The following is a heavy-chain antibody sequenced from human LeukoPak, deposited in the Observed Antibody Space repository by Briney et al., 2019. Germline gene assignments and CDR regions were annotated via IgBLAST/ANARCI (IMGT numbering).Heavy chain of an antibody. V-gene: IGHV3-7*01. Sequence: GESLRLPCAASGFTFTTYWMSWVRQPPGKGLEWVANIKQDGTEKYYVDSVKGRFAISRDNAKNSLYLQMNSLRVEDTAIYYCAELGITMIGGVWGKGTTVTISS. CDR1: GFTFTTYW. CDR2: IKQDGTEK. CDR3: AELGITMIGGV. J-gene: IGHJ6*04. D-gene: IGHD3-10*02.